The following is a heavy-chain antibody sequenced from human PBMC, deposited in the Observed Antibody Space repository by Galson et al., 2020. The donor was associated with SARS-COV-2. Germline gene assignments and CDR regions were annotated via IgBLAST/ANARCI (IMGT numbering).Heavy chain of an antibody. CDR2: IIPMLNIT. V-gene: IGHV1-69*02. CDR3: ARIASKIGSDH. Sequence: SVKVYCKASGGTFSSYTLSWVRQAPGQGLEWMGRIIPMLNITYYAEHLQGRLTITADESTSTTDMELSSLRSEDTAIYYCARIASKIGSDHWGQGTLVTVSS. D-gene: IGHD3-10*01. J-gene: IGHJ4*02. CDR1: GGTFSSYT.